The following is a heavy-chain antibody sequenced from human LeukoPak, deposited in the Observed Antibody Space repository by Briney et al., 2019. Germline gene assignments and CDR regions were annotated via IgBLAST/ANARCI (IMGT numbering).Heavy chain of an antibody. V-gene: IGHV6-1*01. Sequence: SQTLSLTCALSGDSVSSNSAAWSWIRQSPSRGLEWLGRTYYRSKWYNDYAVSVKSRITINPDTSKNQFSLQLKFVTPEDTAVYYCARDYCSSTSCHWYFDLWGRGTLVTVSS. CDR2: TYYRSKWYN. CDR3: ARDYCSSTSCHWYFDL. D-gene: IGHD2-2*01. J-gene: IGHJ2*01. CDR1: GDSVSSNSAA.